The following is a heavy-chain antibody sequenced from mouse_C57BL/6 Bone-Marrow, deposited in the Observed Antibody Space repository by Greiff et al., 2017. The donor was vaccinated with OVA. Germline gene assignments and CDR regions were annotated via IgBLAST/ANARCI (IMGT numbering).Heavy chain of an antibody. Sequence: EVQVVESGGGLVQPKGSLKLSCAASGFSFNTYAMNWVRQAPGKGLEWVARIRSKSNNYATYYADSVKDRFTISRDDSESMLYLQMNNLKTEDTAMYYCVRDYYSKEGFAYWGQGTLVTVSA. V-gene: IGHV10-1*01. CDR1: GFSFNTYA. D-gene: IGHD2-5*01. J-gene: IGHJ3*01. CDR2: IRSKSNNYAT. CDR3: VRDYYSKEGFAY.